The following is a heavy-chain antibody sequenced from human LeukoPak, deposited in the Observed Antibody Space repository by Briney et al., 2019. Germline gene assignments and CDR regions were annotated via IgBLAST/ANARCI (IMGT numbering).Heavy chain of an antibody. D-gene: IGHD6-13*01. CDR2: IYYSGST. CDR1: GGSISSYY. CDR3: ARGAAAAGKFDDWFDP. Sequence: SETLSLTCTVSGGSISSYYWSWLRQPPGKGLEWIGYIYYSGSTNYNPSLKSRVTISVDTSKNQFSLKLSSVTAADTAVYYCARGAAAAGKFDDWFDPWGQGTLVTVSS. J-gene: IGHJ5*02. V-gene: IGHV4-59*12.